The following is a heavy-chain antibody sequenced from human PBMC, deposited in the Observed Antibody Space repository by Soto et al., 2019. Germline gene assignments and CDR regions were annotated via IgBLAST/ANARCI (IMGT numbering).Heavy chain of an antibody. V-gene: IGHV5-51*01. CDR3: ARHPTMLPFDS. J-gene: IGHJ4*02. D-gene: IGHD2-2*01. CDR1: GYTFDSNW. Sequence: PGESLKISCQTAGYTFDSNWIGWVRQMPGKGLEWMGIIYPGDSETRYSPSFQGQVTFSVDKSFKTAYLQWRSLQASDTAMYYCARHPTMLPFDSWGQGTLVTVSS. CDR2: IYPGDSET.